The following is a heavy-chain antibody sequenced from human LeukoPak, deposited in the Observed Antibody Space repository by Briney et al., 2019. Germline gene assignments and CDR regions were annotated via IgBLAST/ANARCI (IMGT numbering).Heavy chain of an antibody. CDR2: ISGSGAST. V-gene: IGHV3-23*01. CDR1: GFTLGTIA. J-gene: IGHJ4*02. D-gene: IGHD1-26*01. Sequence: PGGSLRLSCLTSGFTLGTIAMSWVRQAPGKGLEWISGISGSGASTYYADSVKGRFTISRDDSRNTLYLQMNSLRGDDTAVYYCAKDVGKWESLHFFDYWGQGTLVTVSS. CDR3: AKDVGKWESLHFFDY.